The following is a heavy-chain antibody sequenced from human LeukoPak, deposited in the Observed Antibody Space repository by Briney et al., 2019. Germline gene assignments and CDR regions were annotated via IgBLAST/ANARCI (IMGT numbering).Heavy chain of an antibody. Sequence: ASVKVSCKASGYTFTGYYMHWVRQAPGQGLEWMGWINPNSGGTNYAQKFQGRVTMSSDTSIATAYMELNRLISDDTAVYYCARTKPPCTSCLLLDYWGQGTLVTVSS. CDR2: INPNSGGT. CDR1: GYTFTGYY. V-gene: IGHV1-2*02. CDR3: ARTKPPCTSCLLLDY. D-gene: IGHD2-2*01. J-gene: IGHJ4*02.